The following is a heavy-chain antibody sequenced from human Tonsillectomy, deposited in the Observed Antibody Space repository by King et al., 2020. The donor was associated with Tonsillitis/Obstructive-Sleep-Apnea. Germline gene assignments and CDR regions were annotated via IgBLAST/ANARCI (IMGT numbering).Heavy chain of an antibody. V-gene: IGHV1-18*01. CDR2: ISSYNGNT. D-gene: IGHD6-13*01. CDR3: ARDAGQGYFDY. J-gene: IGHJ4*02. CDR1: GYTFTSYY. Sequence: VQLVQSGAEVKKPGASVKVSCNASGYTFTSYYINWVRQAPGQGLEWMGWISSYNGNTDYAQKFQGRVTMTRDTSISTAYMELSRLRSDDTAVYYCARDAGQGYFDYWGQGTLVTVSS.